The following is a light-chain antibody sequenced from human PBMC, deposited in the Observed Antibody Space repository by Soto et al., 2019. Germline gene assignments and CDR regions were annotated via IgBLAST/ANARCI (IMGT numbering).Light chain of an antibody. V-gene: IGKV3-20*01. CDR1: QTVSSNF. CDR2: DAS. J-gene: IGKJ1*01. CDR3: QFYGDPSKT. Sequence: EFEWTQSPGTLSLSPGERGKISRRASQTVSSNFLAWYQKNAGQAPRILIFDASTRATGIPDRFTGSVSGTDFNLTISRLETEDFAVYECQFYGDPSKTFCQLTKVEIK.